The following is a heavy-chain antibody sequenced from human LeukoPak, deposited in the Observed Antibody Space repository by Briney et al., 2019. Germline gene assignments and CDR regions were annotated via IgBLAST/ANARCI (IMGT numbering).Heavy chain of an antibody. J-gene: IGHJ4*02. CDR1: GFTFSDSY. CDR2: ISRSGTYT. Sequence: PGGSLRLSCAASGFTFSDSYMSWIRQAPGKGLEWVSYISRSGTYTHYAGSVKGRFTISRDNAKNSLYLQMNSLRAEDTAVYYCARDMGGDPTYYFDYWGQGTPVTVSS. V-gene: IGHV3-11*05. CDR3: ARDMGGDPTYYFDY. D-gene: IGHD4-17*01.